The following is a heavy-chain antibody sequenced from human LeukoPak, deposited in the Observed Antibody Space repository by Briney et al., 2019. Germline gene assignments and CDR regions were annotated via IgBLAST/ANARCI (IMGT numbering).Heavy chain of an antibody. Sequence: GGSLRLSRAASGFTFTDYWMTWVRQAPGKGLEWVANINRDGSEKYYVDSVKGRFTISRDNAKNSLYLQMNSLRAEDTAVFYCARERGVGVWGKGTTVTVSS. V-gene: IGHV3-7*01. J-gene: IGHJ6*04. D-gene: IGHD5-12*01. CDR2: INRDGSEK. CDR1: GFTFTDYW. CDR3: ARERGVGV.